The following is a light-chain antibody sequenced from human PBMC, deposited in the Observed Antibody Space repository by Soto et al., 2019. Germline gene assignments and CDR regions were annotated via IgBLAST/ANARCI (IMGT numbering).Light chain of an antibody. J-gene: IGKJ2*01. CDR1: QSVSSSY. CDR3: QQYGSSLYT. CDR2: GAS. V-gene: IGKV3-20*01. Sequence: ETVLTQSPGTLSLSPGERATLSCRASQSVSSSYLAWYQQKPGQAPRLLIYGASIRATGIPDRFSGSGSGTDFTLTISRLEPADFAVYYCQQYGSSLYTFGQGTKLEIK.